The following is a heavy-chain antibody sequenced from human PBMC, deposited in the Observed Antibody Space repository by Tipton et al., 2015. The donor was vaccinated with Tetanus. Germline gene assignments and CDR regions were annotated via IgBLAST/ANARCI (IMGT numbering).Heavy chain of an antibody. V-gene: IGHV3-15*01. CDR2: IKSKTDGGTT. D-gene: IGHD4-17*01. CDR3: TTDHRGMTTETTNDY. Sequence: SLRLSCAASGFTFSSYAMSWVRQAPGKGLEWVGRIKSKTDGGTTDYAAPVKGRFTISRDDSKNTLYLQMNSLKTEDTAVYYCTTDHRGMTTETTNDYWGQGTLVTVSS. CDR1: GFTFSSYA. J-gene: IGHJ4*02.